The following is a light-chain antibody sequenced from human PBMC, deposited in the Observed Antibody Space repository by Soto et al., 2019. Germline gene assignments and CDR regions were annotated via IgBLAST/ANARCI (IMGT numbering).Light chain of an antibody. CDR1: SSDVGGYDY. Sequence: QSALTQPASVSGSPGQSITISCTGTSSDVGGYDYVSWYQQYPGKAPKLMIYEVSNRPSGVSNRFSGSKSGNTASLNISGLQAEDEADYHCSSYTGGISNYVFGPGTKVTVL. CDR2: EVS. V-gene: IGLV2-14*01. CDR3: SSYTGGISNYV. J-gene: IGLJ1*01.